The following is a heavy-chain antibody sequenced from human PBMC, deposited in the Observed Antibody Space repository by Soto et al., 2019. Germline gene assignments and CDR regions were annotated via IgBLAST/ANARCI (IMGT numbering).Heavy chain of an antibody. D-gene: IGHD3-3*01. CDR1: GFTFSSYA. J-gene: IGHJ4*02. CDR3: AKDLAAAYYDFWSGYSNFDY. Sequence: PGGSLRLSCAASGFTFSSYAMSWVRQAPGKGLEWVSAISGSGGSTYYADSVKGRFTISRDNSKNTLYLQMNSLRAEDTAVYYCAKDLAAAYYDFWSGYSNFDYWGQGTLVTVSS. CDR2: ISGSGGST. V-gene: IGHV3-23*01.